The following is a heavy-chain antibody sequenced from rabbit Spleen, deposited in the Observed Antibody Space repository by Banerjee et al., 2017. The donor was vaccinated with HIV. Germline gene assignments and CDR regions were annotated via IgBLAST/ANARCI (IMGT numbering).Heavy chain of an antibody. CDR2: IYTSSGST. D-gene: IGHD1-1*01. CDR3: ARALYSGTVNNL. CDR1: GFSYSCRTY. V-gene: IGHV1S45*01. Sequence: QEQLVESGGGLVQPEGFLALTCTASGFSYSCRTYMCWVRQAPGKGLELIACIYTSSGSTYYATWVKGRFTISKTSSTTVTLQMTSLTAADTASYFCARALYSGTVNNLWGPGTLVTVS. J-gene: IGHJ4*01.